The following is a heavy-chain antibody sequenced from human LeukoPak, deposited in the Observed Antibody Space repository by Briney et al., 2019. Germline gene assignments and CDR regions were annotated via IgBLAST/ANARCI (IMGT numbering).Heavy chain of an antibody. Sequence: PSETLSLTCTVSGGSISSYYWSWIRQPPGKGLEWIGYIYYSGSTNYNPSLKSRVTISVDTSKNQFSLKLSSVTAADTAVYYCARGSATSPYYFDYWGQGTLVTVSS. CDR2: IYYSGST. V-gene: IGHV4-59*01. J-gene: IGHJ4*02. CDR1: GGSISSYY. CDR3: ARGSATSPYYFDY.